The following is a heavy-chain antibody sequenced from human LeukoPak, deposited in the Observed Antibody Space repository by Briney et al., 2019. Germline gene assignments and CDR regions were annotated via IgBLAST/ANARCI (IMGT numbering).Heavy chain of an antibody. V-gene: IGHV4-34*01. Sequence: SETLPLTCAVYGGSFSGYYWSWIRQPPGKGLEWIGEINHSGSTNYNPSLKSRVTISVDTSKNQFSLKLSSVTAAGTAVYYCARPNTGYSRDHDAFDIWGQGTMVTVSS. J-gene: IGHJ3*02. D-gene: IGHD6-13*01. CDR3: ARPNTGYSRDHDAFDI. CDR2: INHSGST. CDR1: GGSFSGYY.